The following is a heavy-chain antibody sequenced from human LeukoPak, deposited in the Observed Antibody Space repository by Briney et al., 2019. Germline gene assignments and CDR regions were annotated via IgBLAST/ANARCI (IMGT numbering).Heavy chain of an antibody. V-gene: IGHV1-18*01. CDR2: VSGYNGNT. D-gene: IGHD4-17*01. CDR3: ARDKSSVTHNWFDP. CDR1: GYTFTSYG. J-gene: IGHJ5*02. Sequence: GASVKVSCKASGYTFTSYGISWVRQAPGQGLEWMGWVSGYNGNTDYAQNLQGRVTMTTDTSTSTAYMELRSLRSDDTAVYYCARDKSSVTHNWFDPWGQGTLVTVSS.